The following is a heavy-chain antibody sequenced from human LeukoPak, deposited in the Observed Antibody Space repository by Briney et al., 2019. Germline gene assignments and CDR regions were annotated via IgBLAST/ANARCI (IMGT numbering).Heavy chain of an antibody. CDR3: ARVYYSNSYDYWYFDL. V-gene: IGHV4-34*01. Sequence: SGTLSLTCAVYGGSFSGYYWSWIRQPPGKGLEWIGEINHSGSTNYNPSLKSRVTISVDTSKNQFSLKLSSVTAADTAVYYCARVYYSNSYDYWYFDLWGRGTLVTVSS. CDR1: GGSFSGYY. J-gene: IGHJ2*01. D-gene: IGHD6-13*01. CDR2: INHSGST.